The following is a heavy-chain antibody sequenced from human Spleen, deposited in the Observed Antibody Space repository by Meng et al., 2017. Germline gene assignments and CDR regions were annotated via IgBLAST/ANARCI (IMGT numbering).Heavy chain of an antibody. CDR1: GFTFSSYS. CDR2: ISSSSSYI. D-gene: IGHD5-24*01. Sequence: GESLKISCAASGFTFSSYSMNWVRQAPGKGLEWVSSISSSSSYIYCADSVKGRFTISRDNAKKSLYLQMNSLRAEDTAVYYCARSPEVEMATGNFDYWGQGTLVTVSS. CDR3: ARSPEVEMATGNFDY. V-gene: IGHV3-21*01. J-gene: IGHJ4*02.